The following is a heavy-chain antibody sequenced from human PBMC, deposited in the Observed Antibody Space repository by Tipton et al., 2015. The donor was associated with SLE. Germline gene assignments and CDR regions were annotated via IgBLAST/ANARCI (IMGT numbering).Heavy chain of an antibody. CDR3: AREATAIEVRYYYHYYMDV. Sequence: TLSLTCAVSGYSISSGFWGWIRQPPGKGPEWIGNIYYSGSTYYNPSLKSRITISVDTSKNQFSLKLSSVTAADTAVYYCAREATAIEVRYYYHYYMDVWGKGTTVTISS. V-gene: IGHV4-38-2*02. J-gene: IGHJ6*03. CDR2: IYYSGST. D-gene: IGHD5-18*01. CDR1: GYSISSGF.